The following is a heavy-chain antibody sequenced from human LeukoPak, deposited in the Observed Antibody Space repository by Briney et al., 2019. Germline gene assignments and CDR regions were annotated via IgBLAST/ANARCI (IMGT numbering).Heavy chain of an antibody. V-gene: IGHV3-15*01. D-gene: IGHD2-15*01. CDR3: TTVVAAAATRTLDY. Sequence: GGSLRLSCAASGFTFSNAWMSWVRQAPGKGLEWVDRIKSKTDGGTTDYAAPVKGRFTISRDDSKNTLYLQMNSLKTEDTAVYYCTTVVAAAATRTLDYWGQGTLVTVSS. J-gene: IGHJ4*02. CDR2: IKSKTDGGTT. CDR1: GFTFSNAW.